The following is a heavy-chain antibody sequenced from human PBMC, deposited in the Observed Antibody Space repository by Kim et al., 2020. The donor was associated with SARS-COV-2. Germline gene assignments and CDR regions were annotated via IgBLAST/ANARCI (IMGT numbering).Heavy chain of an antibody. CDR3: ARGPRRGYCSGGSCNPNYYYYYGMDV. CDR1: GGSISSYY. Sequence: SETLSLTCTVSGGSISSYYWSWIRQPPGKGLEWIGYIYYSGSTNYNPSLKSRVTISVATSKNQFSLKLSSVTAADTAVYYCARGPRRGYCSGGSCNPNYYYYYGMDVWGQGTAVTVSS. J-gene: IGHJ6*02. CDR2: IYYSGST. D-gene: IGHD2-15*01. V-gene: IGHV4-59*01.